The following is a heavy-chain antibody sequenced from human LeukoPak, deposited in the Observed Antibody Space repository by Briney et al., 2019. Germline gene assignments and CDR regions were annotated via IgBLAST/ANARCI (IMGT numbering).Heavy chain of an antibody. CDR1: GFTFGDYA. D-gene: IGHD3-3*01. Sequence: PGRSLRLSCTASGFTFGDYAMSWVRQAPGKGLEWVGFIRSKAYGGTTEYAASVKGRFTISRDDSKSIAYLQMNSLKTEDTAVYYCTGVAYDFWSGYYSPLDYWGQGTLVTVSS. CDR2: IRSKAYGGTT. V-gene: IGHV3-49*04. CDR3: TGVAYDFWSGYYSPLDY. J-gene: IGHJ4*02.